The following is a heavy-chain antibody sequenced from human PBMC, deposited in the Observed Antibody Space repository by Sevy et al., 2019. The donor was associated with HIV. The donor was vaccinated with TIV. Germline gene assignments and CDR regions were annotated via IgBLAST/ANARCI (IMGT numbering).Heavy chain of an antibody. CDR2: IYSGDST. V-gene: IGHV3-53*01. J-gene: IGHJ3*02. Sequence: GGSLRLSCAASGFSVSNSYMSWVRQAPGKGLQWVSVIYSGDSTYYTDSVKGRFTISRDNSKNTLYLQMNSLRAEDTAVYYCARLSVYYYDSSGYYTTGHAFDIWGQGQWSPSPQ. CDR1: GFSVSNSY. CDR3: ARLSVYYYDSSGYYTTGHAFDI. D-gene: IGHD3-22*01.